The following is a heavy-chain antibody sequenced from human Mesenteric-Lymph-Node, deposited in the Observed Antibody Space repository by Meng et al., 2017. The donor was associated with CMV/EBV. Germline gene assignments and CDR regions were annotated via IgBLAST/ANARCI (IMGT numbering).Heavy chain of an antibody. V-gene: IGHV3-49*04. CDR3: TRDTTSSTPYYYYGMDV. D-gene: IGHD2-2*01. CDR1: GFTLGDYA. Sequence: GESLKISCTASGFTLGDYAMSWVRQAPGKGLEWVGFIRSKAYGGTTEYAASVKGRFTISRDDSKSIAYLQMNSLKTEDTAVYYCTRDTTSSTPYYYYGMDVWGQGTTVTVSS. J-gene: IGHJ6*02. CDR2: IRSKAYGGTT.